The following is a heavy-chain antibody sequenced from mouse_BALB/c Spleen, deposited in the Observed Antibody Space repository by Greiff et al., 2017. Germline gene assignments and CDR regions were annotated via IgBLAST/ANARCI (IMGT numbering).Heavy chain of an antibody. CDR2: IWAGGST. CDR3: ARVITTVVDWYFDV. D-gene: IGHD1-1*01. CDR1: GFSLTSYG. J-gene: IGHJ1*01. Sequence: VQLMESGPGLVAPSQSLSITCTVSGFSLTSYGVHWVRQPPGKGLEWLGVIWAGGSTNYNSALMSRLSISKDNSKSQVFLKMNSLQTDDTAMYYSARVITTVVDWYFDVWGAGTTVTVSS. V-gene: IGHV2-9*02.